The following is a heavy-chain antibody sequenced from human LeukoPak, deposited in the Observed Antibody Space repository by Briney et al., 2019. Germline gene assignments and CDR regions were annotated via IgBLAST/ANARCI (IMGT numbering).Heavy chain of an antibody. Sequence: SETLSLNCTVYGGSICCNYWRWLRPPPGKGLEWIGYIYYSGSTNYNPTLKSRVTISVDTSKNQFSLKLSSVTAADTAVYYCARVGTVTLDAFDIWGQGTMVTVSS. V-gene: IGHV4-59*01. CDR1: GGSICCNY. CDR2: IYYSGST. D-gene: IGHD4-17*01. J-gene: IGHJ3*02. CDR3: ARVGTVTLDAFDI.